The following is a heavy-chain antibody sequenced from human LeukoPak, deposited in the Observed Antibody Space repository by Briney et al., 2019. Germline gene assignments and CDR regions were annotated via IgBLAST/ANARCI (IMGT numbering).Heavy chain of an antibody. Sequence: PGGSLRLSCAASGFTFDDYGMSWVRQAAGKGLEWVSGINWNGGRTGYADSVKGRFTISRDNAKNSLYLQMNSLRAEDTAVYYCAKAQPRYYDILSPMDVWGKGTTVTVSS. CDR2: INWNGGRT. J-gene: IGHJ6*03. CDR1: GFTFDDYG. CDR3: AKAQPRYYDILSPMDV. D-gene: IGHD3-9*01. V-gene: IGHV3-20*04.